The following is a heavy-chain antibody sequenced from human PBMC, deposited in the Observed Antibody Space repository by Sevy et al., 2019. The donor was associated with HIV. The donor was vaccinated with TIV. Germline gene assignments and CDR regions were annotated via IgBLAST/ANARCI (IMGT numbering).Heavy chain of an antibody. CDR1: GGSFSGYY. Sequence: SEILSLTCAVYGGSFSGYYWSWIRQPPGKGLEWIGEINHSGSTNYNPSLKSRVTISVDTSKNQFSLKLSSVTAADTAVYYCARGTYYYDSSGYYYFSYYYYGMDVWGQGTTVTVSS. CDR3: ARGTYYYDSSGYYYFSYYYYGMDV. CDR2: INHSGST. D-gene: IGHD3-22*01. J-gene: IGHJ6*02. V-gene: IGHV4-34*01.